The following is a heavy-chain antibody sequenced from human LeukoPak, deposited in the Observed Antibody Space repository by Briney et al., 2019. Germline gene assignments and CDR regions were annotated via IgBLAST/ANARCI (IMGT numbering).Heavy chain of an antibody. J-gene: IGHJ5*02. D-gene: IGHD3-10*01. V-gene: IGHV1-69*06. CDR3: AREGAEVAVISPYYYGSGSYHNWFDP. CDR1: GGTFSSYA. Sequence: SVKVSCKASGGTFSSYAISWVRQAPGQGLEWMGWIIPFFGTANYAQKFQGRATITADKSTSTAYMELSSLRSEDTAVYYCAREGAEVAVISPYYYGSGSYHNWFDPWGQGTLVTVSS. CDR2: IIPFFGTA.